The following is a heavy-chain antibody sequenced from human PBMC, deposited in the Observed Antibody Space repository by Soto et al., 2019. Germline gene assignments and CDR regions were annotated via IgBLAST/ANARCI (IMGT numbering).Heavy chain of an antibody. V-gene: IGHV4-31*03. D-gene: IGHD6-19*01. CDR2: IYYSGST. CDR3: ARDLYGSGWFDY. CDR1: GGSISSGGYY. Sequence: PSETLSLTCTVSGGSISSGGYYWSWIRQHPGKGLEWIGYIYYSGSTYYNPSLKSRVTISVDTSKNQFSLKLSSVTAADTAVYSCARDLYGSGWFDYWGQGTLVTVSS. J-gene: IGHJ4*02.